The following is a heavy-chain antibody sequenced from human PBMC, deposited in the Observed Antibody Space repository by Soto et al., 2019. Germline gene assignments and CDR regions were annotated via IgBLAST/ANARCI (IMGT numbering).Heavy chain of an antibody. CDR2: IIPIFGPA. Sequence: ASVKVSCKSSGGTFSSHSINWVRQAPGQGLEWMGGIIPIFGPANSAKKFQGRVTITADESTTTAYMELSSLTSEDTAVYYCATGSFTSTGGRIGYHYNAMDVWGQGTTVTVSS. D-gene: IGHD1-1*01. CDR1: GGTFSSHS. V-gene: IGHV1-69*13. J-gene: IGHJ6*02. CDR3: ATGSFTSTGGRIGYHYNAMDV.